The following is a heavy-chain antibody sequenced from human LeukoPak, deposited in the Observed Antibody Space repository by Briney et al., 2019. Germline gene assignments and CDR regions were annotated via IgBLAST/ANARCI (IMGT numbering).Heavy chain of an antibody. V-gene: IGHV4-59*12. CDR2: IYYSGST. CDR3: ARVCGRSTSCYYGTDV. Sequence: PSETLSLTCTVSGGSISSYYWSWIRQPPGKGLEWIGYIYYSGSTNYNPSLKSRVTISVDTSKNQFSLKLSSVTAADTAVYYCARVCGRSTSCYYGTDVWGQGTTVTVSS. J-gene: IGHJ6*02. D-gene: IGHD2-2*01. CDR1: GGSISSYY.